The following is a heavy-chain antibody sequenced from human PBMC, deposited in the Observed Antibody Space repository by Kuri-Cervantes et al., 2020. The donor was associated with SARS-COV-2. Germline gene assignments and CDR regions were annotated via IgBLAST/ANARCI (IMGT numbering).Heavy chain of an antibody. D-gene: IGHD3-3*01. CDR3: ARGRITIFGVVGFDY. V-gene: IGHV4-34*01. CDR2: INHSGST. J-gene: IGHJ4*02. CDR1: GGSFSGYY. Sequence: GSLRLSCAVYGGSFSGYYWSWIRQPPGKGLEWIGEINHSGSTNYNPSLKSRVTISVDTSKNQSSLKLSSVTAADTAVYYCARGRITIFGVVGFDYWGQGTLVTVSS.